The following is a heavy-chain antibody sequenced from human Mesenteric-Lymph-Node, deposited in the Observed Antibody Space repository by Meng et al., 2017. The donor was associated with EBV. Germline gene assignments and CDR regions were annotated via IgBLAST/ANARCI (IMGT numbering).Heavy chain of an antibody. J-gene: IGHJ5*02. CDR1: GGSVSSGSYF. V-gene: IGHV4-61*01. CDR2: IYHSGST. CDR3: ARAPLYGDNDWFDP. D-gene: IGHD4-17*01. Sequence: QVQLQELGPGLVKPSEPLSLTCTVSGGSVSSGSYFWTWIRQPPGKGLEWIGYIYHSGSTNYNPSLKSRVTVSIDTSKNQFSPKLSSVTAADTAVYYCARAPLYGDNDWFDPWGQGTLVTVSS.